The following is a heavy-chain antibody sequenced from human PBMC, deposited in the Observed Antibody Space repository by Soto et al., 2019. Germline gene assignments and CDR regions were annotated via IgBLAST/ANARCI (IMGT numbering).Heavy chain of an antibody. J-gene: IGHJ4*02. D-gene: IGHD5-12*01. Sequence: ASVKVSCKASGYTFTGYYMHWVRQAPGQGLEWMGWINPNSGGTNYAQKFQGWVTMTRDTAISTAYMELSSLRSEDTAVYYCVAETYRGYPIPDFLHWGQGTLVTVSS. V-gene: IGHV1-2*04. CDR2: INPNSGGT. CDR1: GYTFTGYY. CDR3: VAETYRGYPIPDFLH.